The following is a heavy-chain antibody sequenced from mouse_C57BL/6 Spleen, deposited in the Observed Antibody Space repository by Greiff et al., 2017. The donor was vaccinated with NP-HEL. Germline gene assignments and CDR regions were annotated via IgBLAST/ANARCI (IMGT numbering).Heavy chain of an antibody. CDR1: GYTFTSYG. CDR3: APYGSSYWFAY. Sequence: VQLQQSGAELARPGASVKLSCKASGYTFTSYGISWVKQRTGQGLEWIGEIYPRSGNTYYNEKFKGKATLTADKSSSTAYMELRSLTSEDSAVYFCAPYGSSYWFAYWGQGTLVTVSA. CDR2: IYPRSGNT. D-gene: IGHD1-1*01. V-gene: IGHV1-81*01. J-gene: IGHJ3*01.